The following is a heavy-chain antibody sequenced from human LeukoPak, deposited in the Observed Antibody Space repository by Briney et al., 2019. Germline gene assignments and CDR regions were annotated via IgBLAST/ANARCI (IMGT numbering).Heavy chain of an antibody. V-gene: IGHV7-4-1*02. CDR2: INTNTGNP. J-gene: IGHJ6*03. Sequence: ASVEVSCKASGYTFTSYAMNWVRQAPGQGLEWMGWINTNTGNPTYAQGFTGRFVFSLDTSGSTAYLQISSLKAEDTAVYYCARHYYDSSGYYSTDYYYYYMDVWGKGTTVTVSS. CDR3: ARHYYDSSGYYSTDYYYYYMDV. CDR1: GYTFTSYA. D-gene: IGHD3-22*01.